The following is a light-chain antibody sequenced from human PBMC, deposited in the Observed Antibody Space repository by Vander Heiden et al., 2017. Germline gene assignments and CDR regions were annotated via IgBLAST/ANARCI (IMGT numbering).Light chain of an antibody. Sequence: QSALTQPASVSGSPGQSITISCTGTSSDVGGYNYVSWYQQHPGKAPKLIIYEVSNRPSGVSNRFSGSKSGNTASLTISGLQAEDEADYYCSSYTSSFYVFGTGTKVTVL. V-gene: IGLV2-14*01. CDR1: SSDVGGYNY. J-gene: IGLJ1*01. CDR2: EVS. CDR3: SSYTSSFYV.